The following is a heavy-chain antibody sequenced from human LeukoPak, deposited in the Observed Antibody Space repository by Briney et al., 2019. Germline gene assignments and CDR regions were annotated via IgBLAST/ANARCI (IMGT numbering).Heavy chain of an antibody. Sequence: PSETLSLTCTVSGGSISSSCYYWGWIRQPPGKGLEWIGSIYYSGSTYYNPSLKSRVTISVDTSKNQFSLKLSSVTAADTAVYYCARRPFGYSYGQHFDYWGQGTLVTVSS. CDR2: IYYSGST. D-gene: IGHD5-18*01. CDR1: GGSISSSCYY. CDR3: ARRPFGYSYGQHFDY. V-gene: IGHV4-39*01. J-gene: IGHJ4*02.